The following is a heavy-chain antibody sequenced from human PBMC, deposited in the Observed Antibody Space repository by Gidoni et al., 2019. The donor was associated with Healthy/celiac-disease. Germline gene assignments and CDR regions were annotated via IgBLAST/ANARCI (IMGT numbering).Heavy chain of an antibody. CDR2: ISAYNGNT. D-gene: IGHD2-2*01. Sequence: QVQLVQSGAEVKKPGASVKVSCKASGYTFTSYGISWVRQAPGQGLEWMGWISAYNGNTNYAQKLQGRVTMTTDTSTSTAYMELRSLRSDDTAVYYCARTAPKGCSSTSCSAGWFDPWGQGTLVTVSS. V-gene: IGHV1-18*01. CDR3: ARTAPKGCSSTSCSAGWFDP. J-gene: IGHJ5*02. CDR1: GYTFTSYG.